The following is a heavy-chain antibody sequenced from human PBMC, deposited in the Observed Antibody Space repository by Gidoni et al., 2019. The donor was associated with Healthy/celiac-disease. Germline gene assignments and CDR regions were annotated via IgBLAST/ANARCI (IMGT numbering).Heavy chain of an antibody. CDR2: ISGSGGST. V-gene: IGHV3-23*01. J-gene: IGHJ4*02. CDR1: GITFRSYA. D-gene: IGHD5-18*01. Sequence: EVQLLESGGGLVQTGGSLRLSCAASGITFRSYAMSWVLQAPGKGLAWVSAISGSGGSTYYADSVKGRFTISRDNSKNTLYLQMNSLRAEDTAVYYCAKPNVYSYGLTAHYFDYWGQGTLVTVSS. CDR3: AKPNVYSYGLTAHYFDY.